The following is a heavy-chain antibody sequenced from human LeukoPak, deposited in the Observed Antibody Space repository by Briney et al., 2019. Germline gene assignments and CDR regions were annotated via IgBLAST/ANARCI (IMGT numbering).Heavy chain of an antibody. D-gene: IGHD3-9*01. CDR2: ISSSSSYI. V-gene: IGHV3-21*01. Sequence: PGGSLRLSCAASGFTFSSYSMNWVRQALGKGLEWVSSISSSSSYIYYADSVKGRFTISRDNAKNSLYLQMNSLRAEDTAVYYCARDHLPAYYDILTGTSNWFDPWGQGTLVTVSS. J-gene: IGHJ5*02. CDR1: GFTFSSYS. CDR3: ARDHLPAYYDILTGTSNWFDP.